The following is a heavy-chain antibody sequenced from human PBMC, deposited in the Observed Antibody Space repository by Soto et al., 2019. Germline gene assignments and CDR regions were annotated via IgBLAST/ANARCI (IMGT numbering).Heavy chain of an antibody. J-gene: IGHJ4*02. V-gene: IGHV1-69*13. CDR3: ARHPYCGGDCYSLGY. D-gene: IGHD2-21*02. CDR1: GGTFSSYA. Sequence: ASVKVSCKASGGTFSSYAISWVRQAPGQGLEWMGGIIPIFGTANYAQKFQGRVTITADESTSTAYMELSSLRSEDTAVYYCARHPYCGGDCYSLGYWGQGTLVTV. CDR2: IIPIFGTA.